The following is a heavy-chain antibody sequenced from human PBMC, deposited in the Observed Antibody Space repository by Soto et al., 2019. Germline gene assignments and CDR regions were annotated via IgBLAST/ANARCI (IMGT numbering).Heavy chain of an antibody. Sequence: QVQLVQSGAEVKKPGSSVKVSCKASGGTFNSYTISWVRQAPGQGLEWMGRIIPILGIANYAQKFQGRVTITADKSTSTAYMELSSLRSEDTAVYYCACSITIFGVAPKPFDYWGQGTLVTVSS. CDR2: IIPILGIA. CDR3: ACSITIFGVAPKPFDY. J-gene: IGHJ4*02. D-gene: IGHD3-3*01. CDR1: GGTFNSYT. V-gene: IGHV1-69*02.